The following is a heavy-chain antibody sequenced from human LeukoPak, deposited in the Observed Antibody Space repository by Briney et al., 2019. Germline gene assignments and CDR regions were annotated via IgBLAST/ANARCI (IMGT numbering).Heavy chain of an antibody. CDR3: ARERYFDY. CDR1: GFTFSSYG. CDR2: ISGGGRST. J-gene: IGHJ4*02. Sequence: GGSLRLSCAASGFTFSSYGMHWVRQAPGKGLEWVSTISGGGRSTDYADSVKGLFTISRDNSKNTLYLQMNSLRAEDTAVYYCARERYFDYWGQGTLVTVSS. V-gene: IGHV3-23*01.